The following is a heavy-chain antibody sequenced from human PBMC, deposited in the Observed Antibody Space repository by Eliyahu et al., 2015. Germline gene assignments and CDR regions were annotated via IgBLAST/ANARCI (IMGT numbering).Heavy chain of an antibody. CDR3: ARESPDFWSGYHDY. CDR1: GFXFSSYW. CDR2: INSDGSST. D-gene: IGHD3-3*01. V-gene: IGHV3-74*01. Sequence: EVQLVESGGGLVQPGGSLRLSCAASGFXFSSYWMHWVRQAPGKGLVWVSRINSDGSSTSYADSVKGRFTISRDNAKNTLYLQMNSLRTEDTAVYYCARESPDFWSGYHDYWGQGTLVTVSS. J-gene: IGHJ4*02.